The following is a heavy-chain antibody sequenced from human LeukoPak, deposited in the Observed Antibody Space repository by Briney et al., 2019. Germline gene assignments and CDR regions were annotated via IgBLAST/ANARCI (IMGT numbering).Heavy chain of an antibody. Sequence: GGSLRLSGAASGFTVSSNYMSWVRQAPGKGLEWVSVIYSGGSTYYADSVKGRFTISRDNSKNTLYLQMNSLRAEDTAVYYCATTSRYSSSWYVFDYWGQGTLVTVSS. CDR3: ATTSRYSSSWYVFDY. V-gene: IGHV3-53*01. J-gene: IGHJ4*02. CDR1: GFTVSSNY. CDR2: IYSGGST. D-gene: IGHD6-13*01.